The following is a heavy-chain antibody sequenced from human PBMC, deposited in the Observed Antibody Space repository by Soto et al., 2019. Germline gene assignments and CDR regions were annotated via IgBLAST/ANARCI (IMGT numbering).Heavy chain of an antibody. CDR1: GGTFSSYT. D-gene: IGHD2-15*01. J-gene: IGHJ3*02. CDR3: ARIVGHCSGGSCYPDAFDI. Sequence: ASVKVSCKASGGTFSSYTISWVRQAPGQGLEWMGRIIPILGIANYAQKFQGRVTITADKSTSTAYMELSSLRSEDTAVYYCARIVGHCSGGSCYPDAFDIWGQGTMVTVSS. CDR2: IIPILGIA. V-gene: IGHV1-69*02.